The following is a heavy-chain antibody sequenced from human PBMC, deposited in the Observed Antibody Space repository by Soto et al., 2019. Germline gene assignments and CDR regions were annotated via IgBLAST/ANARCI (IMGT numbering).Heavy chain of an antibody. CDR1: GDGVSGNRCS. Sequence: SQTLSLTCALSGDGVSGNRCSWNWIRQSPSRGLEWLGRTYYRTRWYYDYAVSVRSRITINPDTSKNQFSLQLTSVTPEDTAVYYCAGTTSHYWYYMDVWGKGTTVTVSS. D-gene: IGHD1-7*01. J-gene: IGHJ6*03. V-gene: IGHV6-1*01. CDR2: TYYRTRWYY. CDR3: AGTTSHYWYYMDV.